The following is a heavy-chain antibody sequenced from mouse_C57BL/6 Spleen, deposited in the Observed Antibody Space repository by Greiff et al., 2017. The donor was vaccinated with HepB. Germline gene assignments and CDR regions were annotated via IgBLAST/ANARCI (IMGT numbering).Heavy chain of an antibody. Sequence: VKLVESGAELVKPGASVKISCKASGYAFSSYWMNWVKQRPGKGLEWIGQIYPGDGDTNYNGKFKGKATLTADKSSSTAYMQLSSLTTEDAAVYVCAREGADGDGGYYAMDYWGQGTSVTVSS. CDR1: GYAFSSYW. J-gene: IGHJ4*01. CDR3: AREGADGDGGYYAMDY. D-gene: IGHD1-2*01. V-gene: IGHV1-80*01. CDR2: IYPGDGDT.